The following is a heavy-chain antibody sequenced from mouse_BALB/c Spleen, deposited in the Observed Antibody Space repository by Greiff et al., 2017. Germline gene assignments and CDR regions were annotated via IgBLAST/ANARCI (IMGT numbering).Heavy chain of an antibody. J-gene: IGHJ3*01. CDR2: IDPANGNT. CDR3: ARGDSWFAY. CDR1: GFNIKDTY. Sequence: EVQVVESGAELVKPGASVKLSCTASGFNIKDTYMHWVKQRPEQGLEWIGRIDPANGNTKYDPKFQGKATITADTSSNTAYLQLSSLTSEDTAVYYCARGDSWFAYWGQGTLVTVSA. V-gene: IGHV14-3*02.